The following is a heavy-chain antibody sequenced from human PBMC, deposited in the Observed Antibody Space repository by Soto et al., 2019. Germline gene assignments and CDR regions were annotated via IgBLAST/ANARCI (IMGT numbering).Heavy chain of an antibody. CDR3: AKVNSIVGDGDHDY. CDR2: ISSSGDIP. V-gene: IGHV3-23*01. J-gene: IGHJ4*02. CDR1: GFTFTTYA. Sequence: EVQLLESGGGLVQPGGSLRLSCAASGFTFTTYAMSWVRQAPGKGLEWVSGISSSGDIPYYADSVKGRFTISRDQSKKTVYLQMNSLRAGDTAVYYCAKVNSIVGDGDHDYWGRGTLVSVSS. D-gene: IGHD4-17*01.